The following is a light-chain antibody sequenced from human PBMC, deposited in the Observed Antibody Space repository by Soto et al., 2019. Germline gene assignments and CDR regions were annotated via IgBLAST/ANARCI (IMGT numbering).Light chain of an antibody. J-gene: IGKJ1*01. CDR1: QSVSSN. V-gene: IGKV3-15*01. CDR2: GAS. Sequence: EIVMTQSPATRSVSPGERAALSCRASQSVSSNLAWYQQKPGQAPRLLIYGASTRATGIPARFSGSGSGTEFTLTISSLQSEDFALYYCQQYNNWPPTWTFGQGTKVDIK. CDR3: QQYNNWPPTWT.